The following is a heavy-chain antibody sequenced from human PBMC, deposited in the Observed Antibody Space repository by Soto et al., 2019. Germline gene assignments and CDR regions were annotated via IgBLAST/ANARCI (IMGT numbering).Heavy chain of an antibody. J-gene: IGHJ5*02. CDR2: IYYSGST. V-gene: IGHV4-31*03. CDR3: ARDRGLGGGNGFDP. D-gene: IGHD3-10*01. CDR1: GGSISSGGYY. Sequence: SETLSLTCTVSGGSISSGGYYWSWIRQHPGKGLEWIGYIYYSGSTYYNPSLKSRVTISVDTSKNQFSLKLSSVTAADTAVYYCARDRGLGGGNGFDPWGQGTLVTVSS.